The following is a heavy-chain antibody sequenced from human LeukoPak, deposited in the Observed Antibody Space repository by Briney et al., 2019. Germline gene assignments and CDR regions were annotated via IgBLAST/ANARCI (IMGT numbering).Heavy chain of an antibody. CDR3: ARGRRSVQRVAGGYYYYMDV. Sequence: SETLSLTCAVYGGSFSGYYWSWIRQPPGKGLEWIGEINHSGSTNYNPSLKSRVTISVDTSKNQFPLKLSSVTAADTAVYYCARGRRSVQRVAGGYYYYMDVWGKGTTVTVSS. V-gene: IGHV4-34*01. CDR1: GGSFSGYY. D-gene: IGHD3-16*01. J-gene: IGHJ6*03. CDR2: INHSGST.